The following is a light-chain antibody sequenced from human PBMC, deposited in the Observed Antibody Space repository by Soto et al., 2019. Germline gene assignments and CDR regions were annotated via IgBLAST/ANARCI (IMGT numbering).Light chain of an antibody. J-gene: IGLJ3*02. Sequence: QSVLTQPPSASGTPGQRVTISCSGSSSNIGSNTVSWYQQFPGTAPKLLIHNNNQRPSGVPDRFSGSKSGTSASLAISGLQSDDEADYYCAAWDDSLDGVWVFGGGTQLTVL. V-gene: IGLV1-44*01. CDR1: SSNIGSNT. CDR2: NNN. CDR3: AAWDDSLDGVWV.